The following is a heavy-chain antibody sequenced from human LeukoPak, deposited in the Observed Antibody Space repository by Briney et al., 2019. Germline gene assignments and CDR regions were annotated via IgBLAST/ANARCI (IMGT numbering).Heavy chain of an antibody. V-gene: IGHV4-59*01. Sequence: PSETLSLTCSVSGGSLSSYYWSWIRQPPGKGLEWIGYIYYSGSTSYSPSLKSRVTISVDTSKNQFSLKLSSVTAADTAVYYCARDTGSGWYMIDYWGQGTLVTVSS. D-gene: IGHD6-19*01. CDR3: ARDTGSGWYMIDY. J-gene: IGHJ4*02. CDR2: IYYSGST. CDR1: GGSLSSYY.